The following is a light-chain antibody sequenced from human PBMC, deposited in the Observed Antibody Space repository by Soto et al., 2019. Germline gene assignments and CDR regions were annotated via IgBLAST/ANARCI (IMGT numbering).Light chain of an antibody. CDR1: QSVSSY. Sequence: EIVLTQSPATLSLSPGERATLSCRASQSVSSYLAWYQQKPGQAPRLLIYDASNRATGIPARFSGSGSGIDFTLTISSLEPEDFAVYYCQQRSNWPYTFGQGNKLEIK. V-gene: IGKV3-11*01. CDR3: QQRSNWPYT. CDR2: DAS. J-gene: IGKJ2*01.